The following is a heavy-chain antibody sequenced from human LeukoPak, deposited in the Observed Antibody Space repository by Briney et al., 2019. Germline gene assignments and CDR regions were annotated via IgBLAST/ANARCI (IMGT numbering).Heavy chain of an antibody. V-gene: IGHV4-39*07. CDR1: GGSINSSSYY. D-gene: IGHD5-12*01. Sequence: SETLSLTCTVSGGSINSSSYYWGWIRQPPGKGLEWIGYIFNSGSTYYNPSLKSRVTILVDTSKNQFSLKLSSVTATDTAVYYCARDRHKLVDIAAGILDYWGQGTLVTVSS. J-gene: IGHJ4*02. CDR3: ARDRHKLVDIAAGILDY. CDR2: IFNSGST.